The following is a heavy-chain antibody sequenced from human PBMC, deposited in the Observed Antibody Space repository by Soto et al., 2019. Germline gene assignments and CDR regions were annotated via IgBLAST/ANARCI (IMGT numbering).Heavy chain of an antibody. CDR1: GFSVRSDF. V-gene: IGHV3-53*01. CDR2: IYADGTT. D-gene: IGHD3-16*01. Sequence: EVQLVDSGGGLIQPGGSLRLSCAASGFSVRSDFMSWVRQAPGKGLEWVSPIYADGTTYYADSVKGRFTISRDSSKNTLYLQMNSLRVEDTAVYYCTRDDWGGGRHWGQGTLVTVSS. CDR3: TRDDWGGGRH. J-gene: IGHJ4*02.